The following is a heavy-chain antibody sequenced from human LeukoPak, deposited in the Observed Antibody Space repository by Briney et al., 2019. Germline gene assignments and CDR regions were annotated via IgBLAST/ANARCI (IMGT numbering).Heavy chain of an antibody. CDR1: GGSISSYY. CDR2: LYYSGST. D-gene: IGHD5-24*01. V-gene: IGHV4-59*01. CDR3: ARDRAVEMATIQEGFDI. Sequence: PSGTLSLTCTVSGGSISSYYWSWIRQPPGKGLEWIGYLYYSGSTNYNPSLKSRVTISVDTSKNQFSLKLSSVTAADTAVYYCARDRAVEMATIQEGFDIWGQGTMVTVSS. J-gene: IGHJ3*02.